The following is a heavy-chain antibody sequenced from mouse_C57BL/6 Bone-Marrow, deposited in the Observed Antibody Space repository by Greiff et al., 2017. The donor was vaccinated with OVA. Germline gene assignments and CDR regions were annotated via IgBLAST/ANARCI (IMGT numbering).Heavy chain of an antibody. CDR2: IYPGDGDT. D-gene: IGHD1-1*01. J-gene: IGHJ3*01. CDR3: ARSYYYGSSLAWFAY. V-gene: IGHV1-80*01. Sequence: VQLVESGAELVKPGASVKISCKASGYAFSSYWMNWVKQRPGKGLEWIGQIYPGDGDTNYNGKFKGKATLTADKSSSTAYMQLSSLTSEDSAVYFCARSYYYGSSLAWFAYWGQGTLVTVSA. CDR1: GYAFSSYW.